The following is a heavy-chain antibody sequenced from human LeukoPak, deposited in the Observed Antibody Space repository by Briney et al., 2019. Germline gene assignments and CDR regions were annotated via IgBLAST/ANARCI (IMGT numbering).Heavy chain of an antibody. CDR1: GFTFSIYS. Sequence: KPGGSLRLSCAASGFTFSIYSMNWVRQAPGKGLEWVSSISSSSSYIYYADSVKGRFTISRDNAKNSLYLQMNSLRAEDTAVYYCARDRSRYNWNSGYYYYYMDVWGKGTTVTVSS. D-gene: IGHD1/OR15-1a*01. CDR3: ARDRSRYNWNSGYYYYYMDV. J-gene: IGHJ6*03. CDR2: ISSSSSYI. V-gene: IGHV3-21*01.